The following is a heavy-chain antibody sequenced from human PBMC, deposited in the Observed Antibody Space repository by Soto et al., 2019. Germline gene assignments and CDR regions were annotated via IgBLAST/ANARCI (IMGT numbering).Heavy chain of an antibody. D-gene: IGHD6-13*01. CDR2: IKQDGSEK. CDR1: GFTLSSYW. V-gene: IGHV3-7*01. Sequence: GGSLRRSCVVPGFTLSSYWMNWVRQAPGKGLEWVANIKQDGSEKYYVDSAKGRFTISRDNAKNSLYLQMNSLSAEDTAIYYCATSRTFDYWGQGTLVTVSS. J-gene: IGHJ4*02. CDR3: ATSRTFDY.